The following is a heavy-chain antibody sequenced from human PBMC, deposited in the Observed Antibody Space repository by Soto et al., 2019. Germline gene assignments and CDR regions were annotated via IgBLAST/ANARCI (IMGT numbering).Heavy chain of an antibody. J-gene: IGHJ4*02. CDR2: INAGNGNT. Sequence: QVQLVQSGAEEKKPGASVKVSCKASGYTFSSYAMHWVRQAPGQRLEWMGWINAGNGNTKYSHKFQGRVIITRDTSASTAYMELSSLRTEDTAVYYCARDGGAGRGNYFDNWGQVTLVTVSS. D-gene: IGHD2-15*01. V-gene: IGHV1-3*05. CDR1: GYTFSSYA. CDR3: ARDGGAGRGNYFDN.